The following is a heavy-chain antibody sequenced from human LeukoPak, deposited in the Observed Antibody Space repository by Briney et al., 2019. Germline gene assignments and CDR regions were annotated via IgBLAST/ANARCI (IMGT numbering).Heavy chain of an antibody. CDR1: GYSFTSYW. CDR3: ASKTVATIVEDYYYMDV. V-gene: IGHV5-51*01. J-gene: IGHJ6*03. D-gene: IGHD5-12*01. Sequence: GESLKISCKGSGYSFTSYWIGWVRQMPGKGLEWMGIIYPGDSDTRYSPSFQGQVTISADKSISTAYLQWSSLKASDTAMYYCASKTVATIVEDYYYMDVWGKGTTVTVSS. CDR2: IYPGDSDT.